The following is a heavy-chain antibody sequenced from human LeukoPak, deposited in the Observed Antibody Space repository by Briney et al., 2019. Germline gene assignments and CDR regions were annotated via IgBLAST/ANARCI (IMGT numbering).Heavy chain of an antibody. V-gene: IGHV1-18*01. J-gene: IGHJ5*02. CDR2: ISAYNGNT. Sequence: GASVKVSCKVSGYTLTELSMHWVRQAPGQGLEWMGWISAYNGNTNYAQKLQGRVTMTTDTSTSTADMELRSLRSDDTAVYYCARDQDGSGSYYLSWGQGTLVTVSS. CDR3: ARDQDGSGSYYLS. D-gene: IGHD3-10*01. CDR1: GYTLTELS.